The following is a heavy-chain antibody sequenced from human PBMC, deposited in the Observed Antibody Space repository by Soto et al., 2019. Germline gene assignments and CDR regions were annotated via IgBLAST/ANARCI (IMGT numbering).Heavy chain of an antibody. Sequence: PGEYLKVSCKGFGYSFASSLFGWVRQMHEKGLEWMGIIYPGNSDNRYSTTFQGQVTIKADKTISTAYLQWKSLKSSDTAMYYCARSTTYFYPLDVWGQGTTVTVSS. J-gene: IGHJ6*02. V-gene: IGHV5-51*01. CDR2: IYPGNSDN. D-gene: IGHD1-1*01. CDR1: GYSFASSL. CDR3: ARSTTYFYPLDV.